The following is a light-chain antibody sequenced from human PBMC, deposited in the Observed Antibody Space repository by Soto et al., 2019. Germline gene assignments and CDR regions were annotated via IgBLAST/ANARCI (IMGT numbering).Light chain of an antibody. CDR3: RQYHNWPLEYT. CDR1: QSVASN. Sequence: IVMTQSPASLPVSPGDAATLSCCASQSVASNVAWYQQKPSQGPRLLIHGASTRAVGVPASFSGSGSGTVIPLTISILQSEDFAVYHCRQYHNWPLEYTFGQGTKLQIK. J-gene: IGKJ2*01. V-gene: IGKV3-15*01. CDR2: GAS.